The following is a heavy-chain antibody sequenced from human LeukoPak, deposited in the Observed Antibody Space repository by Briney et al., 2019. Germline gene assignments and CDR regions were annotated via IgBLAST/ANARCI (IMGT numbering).Heavy chain of an antibody. CDR2: INHSGST. CDR3: ARGEYYFDY. Sequence: SETLSLTCAVYGGSFSGYYWSWIRQPPGKGLEWIGEINHSGSTNYNPSLKSRVTISVDTSKNQFSLKLSSVTAADTAVYYCARGEYYFDYWGQGTLVTVSS. D-gene: IGHD3-10*01. J-gene: IGHJ4*02. CDR1: GGSFSGYY. V-gene: IGHV4-34*01.